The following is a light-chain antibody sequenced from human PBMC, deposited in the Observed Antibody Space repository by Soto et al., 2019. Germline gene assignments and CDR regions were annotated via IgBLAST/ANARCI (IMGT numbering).Light chain of an antibody. V-gene: IGKV1-5*01. CDR1: QSISSW. J-gene: IGKJ1*01. CDR2: DAS. Sequence: DIQMTQSPSTLSASVGDRVTITCRASQSISSWLAWYQQKPGKAPKLLIYDASSLESGVPSRFSGSGSGTEFTLTISSLQSDDFAPSYCQQYNSYSGTFVQGPKVDVK. CDR3: QQYNSYSGT.